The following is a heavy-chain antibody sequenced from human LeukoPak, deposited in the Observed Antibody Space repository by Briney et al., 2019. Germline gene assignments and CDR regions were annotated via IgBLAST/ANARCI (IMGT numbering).Heavy chain of an antibody. CDR2: INHSGST. CDR3: ARTSPRDGDYYYYGMDV. D-gene: IGHD4-17*01. Sequence: SETLSLTCAVYGGSFSGYYWTWIRQPPGKGLEWIGEINHSGSTNYNPSLKSRATISVDTSKNQFSLKLSSVTAADTAVYYCARTSPRDGDYYYYGMDVWGQGTTVTVSS. J-gene: IGHJ6*02. V-gene: IGHV4-34*01. CDR1: GGSFSGYY.